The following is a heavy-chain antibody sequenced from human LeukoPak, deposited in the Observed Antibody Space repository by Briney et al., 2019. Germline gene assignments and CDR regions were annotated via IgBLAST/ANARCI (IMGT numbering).Heavy chain of an antibody. CDR2: TNPDGSAE. D-gene: IGHD4/OR15-4a*01. CDR1: GFIYRHYW. V-gene: IGHV3-7*01. Sequence: GGSLRLSCAASGFIYRHYWMRWVRQAPGKGLEGVAHTNPDGSAEYYADSVRGRFTTPRDNPNNFLYMQMNSLRAEDTAVYYCARDGALNTNFDYWGQGTLVTVSS. CDR3: ARDGALNTNFDY. J-gene: IGHJ4*02.